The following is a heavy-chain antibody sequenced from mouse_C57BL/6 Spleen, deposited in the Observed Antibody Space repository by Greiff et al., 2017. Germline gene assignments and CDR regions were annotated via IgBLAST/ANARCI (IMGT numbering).Heavy chain of an antibody. V-gene: IGHV1-81*01. J-gene: IGHJ4*01. CDR2: IYPRSGNT. Sequence: VQLQQSGAELARPGASVKLSCKASGYTFTSYGISWVKQRTGQGLEWIGEIYPRSGNTYYNEKFKGKAPLTAAKSSSTAYMELRSLTSEDSAVYFCAREDGSRGVYDIDYWGQGTSVTVSS. CDR3: AREDGSRGVYDIDY. CDR1: GYTFTSYG. D-gene: IGHD1-1*01.